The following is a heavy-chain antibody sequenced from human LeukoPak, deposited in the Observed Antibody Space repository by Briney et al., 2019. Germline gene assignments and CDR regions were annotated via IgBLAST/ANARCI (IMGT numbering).Heavy chain of an antibody. CDR2: IYHSGST. CDR1: GGSLSSTNW. CDR3: ARGASELFRLVDV. Sequence: SETLSLTCAVSGGSLSSTNWWSWVRQPPGKGLEWIGEIYHSGSTNYNPSLKSRVTISVDKSKNQFSLKLSSVTAADTAVYYCARGASELFRLVDVWGKGTTVTVSS. J-gene: IGHJ6*04. D-gene: IGHD2-21*01. V-gene: IGHV4-4*02.